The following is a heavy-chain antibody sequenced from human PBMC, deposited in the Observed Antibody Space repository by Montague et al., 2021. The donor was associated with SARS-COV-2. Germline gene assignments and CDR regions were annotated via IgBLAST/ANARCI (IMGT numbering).Heavy chain of an antibody. CDR1: GVAISYGD. J-gene: IGHJ6*02. CDR2: ILENGDT. Sequence: SETLSLTCTVSGVAISYGDWSWIRQPPGKGLEWIVTILENGDTDHNPSLKSRVTVSEDTSQNQFSLSLSSVAAADTALYYCARYYERSWDVWGQGTTVTVSS. D-gene: IGHD3-16*01. CDR3: ARYYERSWDV. V-gene: IGHV4-4*09.